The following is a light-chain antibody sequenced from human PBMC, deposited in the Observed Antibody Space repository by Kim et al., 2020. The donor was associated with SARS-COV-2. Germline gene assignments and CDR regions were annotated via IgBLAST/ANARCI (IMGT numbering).Light chain of an antibody. V-gene: IGKV1-27*01. CDR1: HGISSS. CDR2: TAS. Sequence: DIQMTQSPSSLSASLGDRVTITCRASHGISSSLAWYQQKPGKVPDLLLYTASILQSGVPSRFSGSGSVTVFTLTISSLQPEDVATYYCQQYNSAPFTFGQGTKLEI. J-gene: IGKJ2*01. CDR3: QQYNSAPFT.